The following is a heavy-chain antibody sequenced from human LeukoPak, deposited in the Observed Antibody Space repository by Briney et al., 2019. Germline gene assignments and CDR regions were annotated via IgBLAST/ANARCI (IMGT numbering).Heavy chain of an antibody. Sequence: PGGSLRLSCTASGXTFGDYAMSWFRQAPGKGLEWVGFIRSKAYGGTTEYAASVKGRFTISRDDSKSIAYLQMNSLKTEDTAVYYCTRDIGYCSSTSCYGRWFDPWGQGTLVTVSS. CDR2: IRSKAYGGTT. V-gene: IGHV3-49*03. CDR3: TRDIGYCSSTSCYGRWFDP. D-gene: IGHD2-2*01. CDR1: GXTFGDYA. J-gene: IGHJ5*02.